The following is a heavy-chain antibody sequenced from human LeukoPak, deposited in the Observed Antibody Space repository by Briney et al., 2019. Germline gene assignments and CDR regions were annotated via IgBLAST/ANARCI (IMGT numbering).Heavy chain of an antibody. V-gene: IGHV3-23*01. J-gene: IGHJ3*02. CDR1: GFTFSSYA. CDR2: ISGSGGST. CDR3: AGGWDYYDSSLRFDAFDI. Sequence: GGSLRLSCAASGFTFSSYAMSWVRQAPGKGLEWVSAISGSGGSTYYADSVKGRFTISRDNSKNTLYLQMNSLRAEDTAVYYCAGGWDYYDSSLRFDAFDIWGQGTMVTVSS. D-gene: IGHD3-22*01.